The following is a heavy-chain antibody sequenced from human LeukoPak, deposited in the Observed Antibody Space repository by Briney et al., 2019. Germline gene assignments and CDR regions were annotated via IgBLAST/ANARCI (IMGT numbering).Heavy chain of an antibody. D-gene: IGHD5-18*01. CDR1: GFTFSSYG. V-gene: IGHV3-30*18. CDR3: AKALEDTARGWYLDV. Sequence: PGGSLRLSCAASGFTFSSYGMHWVRQAPGKGLEWVAVISYDGSNKYYADSVKGRFTISRDNSKNTLYLQMNSLRAEDTAVYYCAKALEDTARGWYLDVWGQGTTVTVSS. CDR2: ISYDGSNK. J-gene: IGHJ6*02.